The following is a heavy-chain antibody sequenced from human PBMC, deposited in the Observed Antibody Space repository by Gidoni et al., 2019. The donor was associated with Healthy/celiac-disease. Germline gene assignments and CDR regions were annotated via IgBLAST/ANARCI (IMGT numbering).Heavy chain of an antibody. V-gene: IGHV3-23*04. CDR1: GSPFSSYA. J-gene: IGHJ4*02. CDR2: ISGSGGST. Sequence: EVQLVESGGGLVQPGGSLRLSWAASGSPFSSYAMSWVRQAPGKGLEWVSAISGSGGSTYYADSVKGRFTISRDNSKNTLYLQMNSLRAEDTAVYYCAKGASRWLVRGMGYWGQGTLVTVSS. D-gene: IGHD6-19*01. CDR3: AKGASRWLVRGMGY.